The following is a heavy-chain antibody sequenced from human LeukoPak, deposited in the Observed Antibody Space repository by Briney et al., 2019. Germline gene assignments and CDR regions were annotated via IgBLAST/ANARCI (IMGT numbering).Heavy chain of an antibody. Sequence: GGSLRLSCAASGFTFSTYGLNWVRQAPGKGLEWVSSISSSARYTYYAASMKGRFTNSRDNAKNSLYLKMDSLRVEDTAMYYCARDFDPNYDSSGYYPDDGLDIWGQGTMVIVSS. CDR3: ARDFDPNYDSSGYYPDDGLDI. CDR1: GFTFSTYG. CDR2: ISSSARYT. D-gene: IGHD3-22*01. V-gene: IGHV3-21*01. J-gene: IGHJ3*02.